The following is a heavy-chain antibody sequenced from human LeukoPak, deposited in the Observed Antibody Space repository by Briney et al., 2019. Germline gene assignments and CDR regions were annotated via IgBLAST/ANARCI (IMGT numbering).Heavy chain of an antibody. CDR3: ARDLHWGPDY. Sequence: GASVKVSCKASGYTFTGYYIHLVRQAPGQGLEWMGWINPNTGDTNYAQKFQGRVTMTRDTSISTAYMELSRLRSDGTAVYYCARDLHWGPDYWGQGTLVTVSS. V-gene: IGHV1-2*02. CDR1: GYTFTGYY. J-gene: IGHJ4*02. D-gene: IGHD7-27*01. CDR2: INPNTGDT.